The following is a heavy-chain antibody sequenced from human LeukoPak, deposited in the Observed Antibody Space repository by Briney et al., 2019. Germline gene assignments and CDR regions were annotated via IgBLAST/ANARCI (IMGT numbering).Heavy chain of an antibody. J-gene: IGHJ5*02. Sequence: ASVKVSCKVSGYTLTELSMHWVRQAPGKGLEWMGGFDPEDGETIYAQKLQGRVTMTTDTSTSTAYMELRSLGSDDTAVYYCARAEYYDFWTGYYRKRNWFDPWGQGTLVTVSS. CDR3: ARAEYYDFWTGYYRKRNWFDP. D-gene: IGHD3-3*01. CDR1: GYTLTELS. CDR2: FDPEDGET. V-gene: IGHV1-24*01.